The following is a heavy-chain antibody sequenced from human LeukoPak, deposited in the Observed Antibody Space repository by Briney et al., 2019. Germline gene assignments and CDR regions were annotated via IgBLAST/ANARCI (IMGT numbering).Heavy chain of an antibody. Sequence: SETLSLTCTVSGDSFSCHYWSWIRQPPGKGLEWIGYISYIGSTNYNPSLKSRVTISIDTSKNQFSLKLSSVTAADTAVYYCARDLVTVTKGFDIWGQGTMVSVSS. CDR2: ISYIGST. CDR1: GDSFSCHY. D-gene: IGHD4-17*01. V-gene: IGHV4-59*11. J-gene: IGHJ3*02. CDR3: ARDLVTVTKGFDI.